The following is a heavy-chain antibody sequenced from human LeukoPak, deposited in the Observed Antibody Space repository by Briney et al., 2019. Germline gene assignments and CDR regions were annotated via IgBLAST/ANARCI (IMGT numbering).Heavy chain of an antibody. CDR2: ISAYNGNT. Sequence: GASVKVSCKASGYTFTSYGISWVRQAPGQGLEWMGWISAYNGNTNYAQKLQGRVTMTRDTSISTAYMELSRLRSDDTAVYYCARVARCTSCFDVDYWGQGTLVTVSS. CDR1: GYTFTSYG. CDR3: ARVARCTSCFDVDY. D-gene: IGHD2-2*01. J-gene: IGHJ4*02. V-gene: IGHV1-18*01.